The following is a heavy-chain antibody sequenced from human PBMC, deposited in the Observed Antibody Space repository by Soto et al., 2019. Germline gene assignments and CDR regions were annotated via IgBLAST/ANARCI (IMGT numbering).Heavy chain of an antibody. CDR2: ISGSGDDT. Sequence: EVQLWESGGGFVQPGGSLTLSCAASGFTFSNYAMGWVRQAPGKGLQWVSAISGSGDDTFYADSVKGRFAISRDNSKNTLYLQMNSLRTEDTAVYYCAHPRGYGVFDAYDFWGQGTLVTVSS. CDR1: GFTFSNYA. CDR3: AHPRGYGVFDAYDF. V-gene: IGHV3-23*01. J-gene: IGHJ3*01. D-gene: IGHD4-17*01.